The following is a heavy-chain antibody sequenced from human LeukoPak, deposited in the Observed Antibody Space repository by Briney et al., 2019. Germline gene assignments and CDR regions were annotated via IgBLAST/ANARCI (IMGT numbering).Heavy chain of an antibody. CDR1: GYTFTIYG. CDR2: ISAYNGNT. D-gene: IGHD1-26*01. V-gene: IGHV1-18*03. J-gene: IGHJ4*02. CDR3: ARDPIVGATALDY. Sequence: GASVKVSCKAAGYTFTIYGLSWVRQAPGQGLEWMGWISAYNGNTNYAQKLQGRVTMTTDTSTSTAYMEFRSLRSDDVAVYCWARDPIVGATALDYWGQGTLVTVSS.